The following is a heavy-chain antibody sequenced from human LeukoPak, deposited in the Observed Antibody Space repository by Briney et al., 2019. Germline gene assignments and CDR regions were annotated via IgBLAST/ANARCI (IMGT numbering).Heavy chain of an antibody. V-gene: IGHV3-23*01. J-gene: IGHJ4*02. D-gene: IGHD1-14*01. CDR2: ISGSGGST. CDR1: GFIFSSYA. Sequence: GGSLRLSCAASGFIFSSYAMSWVRQSPGKGLAWVSGISGSGGSTYYADSVKGRFTISRDNAKNSLYLQMNSLRAEDTAVYYCARDHGPQAFDYWGQGTLVTVSS. CDR3: ARDHGPQAFDY.